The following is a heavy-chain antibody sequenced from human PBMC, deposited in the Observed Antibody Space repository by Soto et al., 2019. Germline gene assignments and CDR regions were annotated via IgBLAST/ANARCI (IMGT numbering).Heavy chain of an antibody. V-gene: IGHV3-30*18. Sequence: GGSLRLSCAASGFTFSSYGMHWVRQAPGKGLEWVAVISYDGSNKYYADSVKGRFTISRDNSKNTLYLQMNSLRAEDTAVYYCAKDWGKTGFRYYYYYGMDVWGQGTTVTV. CDR3: AKDWGKTGFRYYYYYGMDV. D-gene: IGHD3-16*01. CDR2: ISYDGSNK. J-gene: IGHJ6*02. CDR1: GFTFSSYG.